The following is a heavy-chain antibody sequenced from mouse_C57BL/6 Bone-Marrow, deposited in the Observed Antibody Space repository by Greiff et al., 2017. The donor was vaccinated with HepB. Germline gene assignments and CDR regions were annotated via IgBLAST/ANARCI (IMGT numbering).Heavy chain of an antibody. J-gene: IGHJ4*01. CDR2: IYPGDGDT. CDR3: ARGGYYGRDYYAMDY. D-gene: IGHD1-1*01. V-gene: IGHV1-82*01. CDR1: GYAFSSSW. Sequence: QVQLKESGPELVKPGASVKISCKASGYAFSSSWMNWVKQRPGKGLEWIGRIYPGDGDTNYNGKFKGKATLTADKSSSTAYMPLSSLTSEDSAVDFCARGGYYGRDYYAMDYGGQGTSVTVSS.